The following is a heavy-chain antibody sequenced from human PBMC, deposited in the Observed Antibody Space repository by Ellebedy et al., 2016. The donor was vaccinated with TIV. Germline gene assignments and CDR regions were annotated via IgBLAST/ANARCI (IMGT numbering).Heavy chain of an antibody. V-gene: IGHV4-39*07. CDR2: VFYSWSS. Sequence: MPGGSLRLSCTVSGGSISNSVYYWNWIRQPPGKGLEWIGSVFYSWSSYYNPSLKSRVTISADTSRKQFSLEVTSMTAAETAIYYCARGWSGSSWYYFDLWGQGTLVTVSS. D-gene: IGHD6-13*01. CDR1: GGSISNSVYY. CDR3: ARGWSGSSWYYFDL. J-gene: IGHJ4*02.